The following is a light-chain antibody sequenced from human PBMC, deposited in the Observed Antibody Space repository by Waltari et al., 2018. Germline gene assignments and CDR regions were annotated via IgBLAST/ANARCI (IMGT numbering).Light chain of an antibody. J-gene: IGKJ4*01. V-gene: IGKV1-16*01. CDR3: QHYYNYPLT. CDR2: GAS. Sequence: DIQMTQSPSSLSASVGDRVTITCRASHDISNFLAWYQQKHGKAPKSLIYGASSLQSGVPSRFSGSGSGTDFTLTIRSLQPEDFATYYCQHYYNYPLTFGGGTKVEIK. CDR1: HDISNF.